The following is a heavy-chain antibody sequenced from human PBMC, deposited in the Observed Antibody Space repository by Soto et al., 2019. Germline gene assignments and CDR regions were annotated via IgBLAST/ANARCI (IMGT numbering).Heavy chain of an antibody. Sequence: ASVKVSCKASGYTFTSYGISWVRQAPGQGLEWMGRIIPYLGNTNYAQKLQGRVTMTADKSTSTAYMELSSLRSEDTAVYYCARDTYDSSGYPFDYWGQGTLVTVSS. J-gene: IGHJ4*02. CDR2: IIPYLGNT. CDR3: ARDTYDSSGYPFDY. V-gene: IGHV1-18*01. CDR1: GYTFTSYG. D-gene: IGHD3-22*01.